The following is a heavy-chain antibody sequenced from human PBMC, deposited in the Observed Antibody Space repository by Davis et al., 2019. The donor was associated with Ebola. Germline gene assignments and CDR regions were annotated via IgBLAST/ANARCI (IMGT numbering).Heavy chain of an antibody. J-gene: IGHJ6*02. CDR3: ARGGISIIVVTRNYYYGVDV. CDR2: INPNRGGT. V-gene: IGHV1-2*06. CDR1: GYTFTNYY. D-gene: IGHD3-22*01. Sequence: ASVKVSCMASGYTFTNYYMHSLRHAPEQGREWMERINPNRGGTNYAQRFQVRVTMTSDTSISTAYMELSRLRSDETAVYYCARGGISIIVVTRNYYYGVDVGGQGTTVTVSS.